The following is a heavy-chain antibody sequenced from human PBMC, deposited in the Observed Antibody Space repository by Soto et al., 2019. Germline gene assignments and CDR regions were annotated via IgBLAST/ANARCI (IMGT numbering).Heavy chain of an antibody. CDR1: GYTFTSYD. V-gene: IGHV1-18*01. J-gene: IGHJ6*01. D-gene: IGHD3-16*01. CDR3: WRDPGGEAPSSGCCYGMEG. Sequence: ASVKVSCTASGYTFTSYDINWVRQAPAQGLEWMGWISAYNGNTNYAQSRQGRFTMTTDTSTSTADMDLSGLRSDDTAVYSGWRDPGGEAPSSGCCYGMEGWG. CDR2: ISAYNGNT.